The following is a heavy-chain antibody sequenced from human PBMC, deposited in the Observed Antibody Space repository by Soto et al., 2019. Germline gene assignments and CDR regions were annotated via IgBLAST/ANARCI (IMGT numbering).Heavy chain of an antibody. D-gene: IGHD3-3*01. CDR2: ISGSGGST. CDR1: GFTFSSYA. CDR3: AKDGHYEFWSGYYTDY. V-gene: IGHV3-23*01. J-gene: IGHJ4*02. Sequence: EVQLLESGGGLVQPGGSLRLSCAASGFTFSSYAMSWVRQAPGKGLEWVSAISGSGGSTYYADSVKGRFTISRDNSKNTLYLQMNSLRAEDTAVYYCAKDGHYEFWSGYYTDYWGQGTMVTVSS.